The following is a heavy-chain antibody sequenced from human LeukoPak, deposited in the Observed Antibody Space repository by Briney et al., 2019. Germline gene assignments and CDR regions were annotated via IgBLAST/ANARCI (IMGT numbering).Heavy chain of an antibody. CDR3: ARNYYGSGSYEYYFDY. CDR1: RYTFTGYY. Sequence: ASVKVSCKASRYTFTGYYMHWVRQAPGQGLEWMGWINPNSGGTNYAQKFQGGVTMTRDTSISTAYMELSRLRSDDTAVYYCARNYYGSGSYEYYFDYWGQGTLVTVSS. CDR2: INPNSGGT. J-gene: IGHJ4*02. D-gene: IGHD3-10*01. V-gene: IGHV1-2*02.